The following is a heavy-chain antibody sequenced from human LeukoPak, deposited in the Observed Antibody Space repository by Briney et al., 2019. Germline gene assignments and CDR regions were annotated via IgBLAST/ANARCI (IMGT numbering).Heavy chain of an antibody. CDR3: ARENSGSYREFDY. D-gene: IGHD1-26*01. V-gene: IGHV4-4*07. Sequence: PSETLSLTCTVSGGSISSYYWSWLRQPAGKGLEWIGRIYTSGSTNYNASLKSRVSMSVDTSKNQFSLKLSSVTAADTAVFYCARENSGSYREFDYWGQGTLVTVS. CDR1: GGSISSYY. J-gene: IGHJ4*02. CDR2: IYTSGST.